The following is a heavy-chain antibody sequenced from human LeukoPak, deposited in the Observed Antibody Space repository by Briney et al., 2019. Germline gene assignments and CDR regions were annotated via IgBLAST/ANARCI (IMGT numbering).Heavy chain of an antibody. CDR3: ARPIAAAGTGAFDI. Sequence: SETLSLTCTVSGYSISSVYYWGWIRQPPGKGLEWIGGIYHSGSTYYNPSLKSPVTTYTDTTKTQLSLKLRSVTAADTAVYYGARPIAAAGTGAFDIWGQGTMVTVSS. CDR1: GYSISSVYY. J-gene: IGHJ3*02. CDR2: IYHSGST. V-gene: IGHV4-38-2*02. D-gene: IGHD6-13*01.